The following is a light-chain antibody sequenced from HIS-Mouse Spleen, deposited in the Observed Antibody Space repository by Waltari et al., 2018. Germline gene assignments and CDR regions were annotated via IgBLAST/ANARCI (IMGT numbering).Light chain of an antibody. CDR3: QSYDSSNWV. V-gene: IGLV6-57*04. J-gene: IGLJ3*02. Sequence: NFMLTQPHSVSESPGKTVTISCTRSSGSIASNYVQCYQQRTGSAPTTWIYQDNQRPSGVPARFSRSIDSSSNSASLTISGLKTEDEADYYCQSYDSSNWVFGGGTKLTVL. CDR1: SGSIASNY. CDR2: QDN.